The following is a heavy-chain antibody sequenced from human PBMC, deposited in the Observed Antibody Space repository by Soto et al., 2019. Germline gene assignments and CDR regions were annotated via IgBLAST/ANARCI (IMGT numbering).Heavy chain of an antibody. CDR2: IYYSGST. V-gene: IGHV4-39*01. CDR1: GGSISSSSYY. J-gene: IGHJ5*02. CDR3: ARPYCSGGSCSLDP. D-gene: IGHD2-15*01. Sequence: SETLSLTCTVSGGSISSSSYYWGWIRQPPGKGLEWIGSIYYSGSTYYNPSLKSRVTISVDTSKNQFSLKLSSVTAADTAVYYCARPYCSGGSCSLDPGGQGTLVTVSS.